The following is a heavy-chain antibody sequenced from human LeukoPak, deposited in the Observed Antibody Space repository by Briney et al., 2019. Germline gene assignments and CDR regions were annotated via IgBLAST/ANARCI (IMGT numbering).Heavy chain of an antibody. Sequence: ASVKVSCKASGYTFTGYYMHRVRQAPGQGLEWMGWINPNSGGTNYAQKFQGRVTMTRDTSISTAYMELSRLRSDDTAVYYCATLEWETGDSSDAFDIWGQGTMVTVSS. CDR3: ATLEWETGDSSDAFDI. V-gene: IGHV1-2*02. CDR2: INPNSGGT. CDR1: GYTFTGYY. D-gene: IGHD3-22*01. J-gene: IGHJ3*02.